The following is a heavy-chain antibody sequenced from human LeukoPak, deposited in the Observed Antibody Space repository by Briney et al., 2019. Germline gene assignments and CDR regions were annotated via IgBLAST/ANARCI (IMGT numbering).Heavy chain of an antibody. J-gene: IGHJ3*02. V-gene: IGHV1-2*02. CDR1: GYTFGAYY. CDR2: IRPNSGGT. D-gene: IGHD3-16*01. Sequence: ASVKVSCKASGYTFGAYYMYWVRQAPGQGLECMGWIRPNSGGTNYTQKFQGRVTMTRDTSINTAYMELSRLTSDDTAVYFCATWGLHFDIWGQGTMVIVAS. CDR3: ATWGLHFDI.